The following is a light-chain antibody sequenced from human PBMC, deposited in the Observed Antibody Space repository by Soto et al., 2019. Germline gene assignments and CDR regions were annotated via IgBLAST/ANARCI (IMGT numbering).Light chain of an antibody. CDR2: GNS. V-gene: IGLV1-40*01. CDR3: HSYDSSLSGYV. CDR1: SSKIGAGYD. J-gene: IGLJ1*01. Sequence: QSVLTQPPPVSGAPGQRVTISCAWSSSKIGAGYDVHWYQQLPGTAPKLLIYGNSNRPSGVPDRFSGSKSGTSASLAITGLQAEDEADYYCHSYDSSLSGYVFGTGTKVTVL.